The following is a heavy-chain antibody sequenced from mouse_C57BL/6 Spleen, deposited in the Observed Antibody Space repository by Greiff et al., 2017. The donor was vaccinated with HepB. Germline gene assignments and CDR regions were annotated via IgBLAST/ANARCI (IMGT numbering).Heavy chain of an antibody. CDR2: IHPNSGST. D-gene: IGHD3-1*01. J-gene: IGHJ4*01. CDR1: GYTFTSYW. V-gene: IGHV1-64*01. CDR3: ARGAFYYAMDY. Sequence: QVQLKQPGAELVKPGASVKLSCKASGYTFTSYWIHWVKQRPGQGLEWIGMIHPNSGSTNYNEKFKSKATLTVDKSSSTAYMQLSSLTSEDSAVYYCARGAFYYAMDYWGQGTSVTVSS.